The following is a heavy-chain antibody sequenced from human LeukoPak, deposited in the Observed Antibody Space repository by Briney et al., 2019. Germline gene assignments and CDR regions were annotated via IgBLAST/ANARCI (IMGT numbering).Heavy chain of an antibody. J-gene: IGHJ4*02. CDR3: ARIPLGYSGAYYFDY. D-gene: IGHD5-12*01. CDR1: RGSISGSIRSYY. V-gene: IGHV4-4*09. Sequence: SETLSLTCTVSRGSISGSIRSYYWSWLRQPPGKGLELIGYISSSVSVNDNPSLRSRVTISVDTSKNPFFLNLSSVSAADTAVYYCARIPLGYSGAYYFDYWGQGTLVTVSP. CDR2: ISSSVSV.